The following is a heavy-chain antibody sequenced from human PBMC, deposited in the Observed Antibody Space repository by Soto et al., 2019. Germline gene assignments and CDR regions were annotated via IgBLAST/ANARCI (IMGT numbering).Heavy chain of an antibody. CDR3: ARGGYSSGWYYFDY. J-gene: IGHJ4*02. CDR1: GFTFSDHY. CDR2: TRNKANSYTT. V-gene: IGHV3-72*01. Sequence: GGSLRLSCAASGFTFSDHYMDWVRQAPGKGLEWVGRTRNKANSYTTEYAASVKGRFTISRDDSKNSLYLQMNSLKTEDTAVYYCARGGYSSGWYYFDYWGQGTLVTVSS. D-gene: IGHD6-19*01.